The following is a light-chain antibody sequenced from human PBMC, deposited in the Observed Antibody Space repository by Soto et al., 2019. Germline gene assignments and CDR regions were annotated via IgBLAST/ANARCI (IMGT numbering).Light chain of an antibody. CDR3: QQYNNWPTWT. Sequence: DIQMTQSPSSLSASVGDRVTITCRASQSISNYLNWYQHKAGKAPKVLIYAASSLQRGVPSRFSGSGSGTDFTHIISSLQSEEFAVYYCQQYNNWPTWTFGQGTKVDIK. V-gene: IGKV1-39*01. CDR2: AAS. CDR1: QSISNY. J-gene: IGKJ1*01.